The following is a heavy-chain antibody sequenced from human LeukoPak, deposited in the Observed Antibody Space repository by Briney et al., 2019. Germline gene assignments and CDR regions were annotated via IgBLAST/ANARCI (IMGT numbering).Heavy chain of an antibody. CDR2: IYHSGST. D-gene: IGHD3-10*01. CDR3: ARVARYRGWDAFDI. CDR1: GYSISSGYY. V-gene: IGHV4-38-2*02. J-gene: IGHJ3*02. Sequence: PSETLSLTCTVSGYSISSGYYWGWIRQPPGKGLEWIGSIYHSGSTYYNPSLKSRVTISVDTSKNQFSLKLSSVTAADTAVYYCARVARYRGWDAFDIWGQGTMVTVSS.